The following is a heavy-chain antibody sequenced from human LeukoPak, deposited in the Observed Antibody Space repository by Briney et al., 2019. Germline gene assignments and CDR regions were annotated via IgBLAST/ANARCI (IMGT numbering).Heavy chain of an antibody. J-gene: IGHJ3*02. CDR3: ARGYCTNGVCYKGAAFDI. V-gene: IGHV4-31*03. CDR2: IYYSGST. Sequence: SETLSLTCTVSGGSISSGDYYWSWIRQHPGKGLEWIGYIYYSGSTYYNPSLKSRVTISVDTSKNQFSLKLSSVTAADTAVYYCARGYCTNGVCYKGAAFDIWGQGTMVTVSS. D-gene: IGHD2-8*01. CDR1: GGSISSGDYY.